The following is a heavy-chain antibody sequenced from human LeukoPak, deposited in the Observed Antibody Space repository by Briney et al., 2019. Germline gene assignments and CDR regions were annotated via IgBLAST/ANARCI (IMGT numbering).Heavy chain of an antibody. Sequence: RPSETLSLTCTVSSYSISSGYYWGWFRQPPGKGLEWIGSIYHSGNTYYRSSLKSRVTISVDTSKNQFSLKLNSVTTTDTAVYYCARDRKGLTTDPFDYWGQGTLVTVSS. CDR1: SYSISSGYY. V-gene: IGHV4-38-2*02. D-gene: IGHD4-17*01. CDR2: IYHSGNT. CDR3: ARDRKGLTTDPFDY. J-gene: IGHJ4*02.